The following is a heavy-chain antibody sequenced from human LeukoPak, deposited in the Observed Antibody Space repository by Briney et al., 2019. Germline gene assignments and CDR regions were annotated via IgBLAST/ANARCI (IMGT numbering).Heavy chain of an antibody. Sequence: SQTLSLTCTVSGGSISSGSYYWSWIRQPAGKGLEWIGRIYTSGSTNYNPSLKSRVTISVDTSKNQFSLKLSSVTAADTAVYYCARDRERTTVVTRKGAFDIWGQGTMVTVSS. CDR2: IYTSGST. V-gene: IGHV4-61*02. D-gene: IGHD4-23*01. CDR1: GGSISSGSYY. CDR3: ARDRERTTVVTRKGAFDI. J-gene: IGHJ3*02.